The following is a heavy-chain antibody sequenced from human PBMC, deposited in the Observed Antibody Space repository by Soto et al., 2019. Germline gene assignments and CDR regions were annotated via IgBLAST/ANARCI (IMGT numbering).Heavy chain of an antibody. CDR2: ISSSSSYT. CDR1: GFTFSDYY. D-gene: IGHD2-15*01. CDR3: ARDPGYCSGGSCYSRNYYYGMDV. J-gene: IGHJ6*02. Sequence: PGGSLRLSCAASGFTFSDYYMSWIRQAPGKGLEWVSYISSSSSYTNYADSVKGRFTISRDNAKNSLYLQMNSLRAEDTAVYYCARDPGYCSGGSCYSRNYYYGMDVWGQGTTVTVSS. V-gene: IGHV3-11*05.